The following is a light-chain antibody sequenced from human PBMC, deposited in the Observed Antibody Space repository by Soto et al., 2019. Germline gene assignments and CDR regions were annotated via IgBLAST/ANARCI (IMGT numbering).Light chain of an antibody. CDR2: DAS. Sequence: AIQLTQSPSSLSASVGDRVTITCRASQGISSALAWYQQKPGKAPKLLIYDASSLESGVPSRFSGRGSGTYFTLTISSLQPEDFATYYCQQFNSYPPTFGQGTRLEIK. CDR1: QGISSA. V-gene: IGKV1-13*02. J-gene: IGKJ5*01. CDR3: QQFNSYPPT.